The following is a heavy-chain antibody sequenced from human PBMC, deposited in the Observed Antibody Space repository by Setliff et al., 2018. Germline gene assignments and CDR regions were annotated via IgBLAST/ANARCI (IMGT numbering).Heavy chain of an antibody. CDR2: VYYSGTA. D-gene: IGHD5-12*01. Sequence: LSLTCTVSGGSFTPYYWSWIRQPPGKGLEFIGYVYYSGTANYSPSLRSRLTISVDTSKNQFSLKLRSVTAADTAVYYCARGGTFRYFDFWGQGAPVTVSS. CDR1: GGSFTPYY. J-gene: IGHJ4*02. V-gene: IGHV4-59*01. CDR3: ARGGTFRYFDF.